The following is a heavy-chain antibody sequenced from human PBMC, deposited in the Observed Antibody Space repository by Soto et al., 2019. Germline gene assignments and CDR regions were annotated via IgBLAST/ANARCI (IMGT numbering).Heavy chain of an antibody. CDR2: IKSKTGGGTA. V-gene: IGHV3-15*01. CDR3: TKATYSNYDPTDY. Sequence: GSLRLSCAVSGFTFSNAWMTWVRQAPGKGPEWVGRIKSKTGGGTADYAAPVKGRFTISRDDSKNTLYLQMNGLKTEDTAMYYCTKATYSNYDPTDYWGQGTLVTVSS. J-gene: IGHJ4*02. D-gene: IGHD4-4*01. CDR1: GFTFSNAW.